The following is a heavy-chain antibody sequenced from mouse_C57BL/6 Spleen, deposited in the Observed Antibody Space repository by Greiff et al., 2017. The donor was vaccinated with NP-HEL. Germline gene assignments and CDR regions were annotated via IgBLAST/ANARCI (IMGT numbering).Heavy chain of an antibody. V-gene: IGHV10-3*01. J-gene: IGHJ4*01. CDR2: IRSKSSNYAT. CDR3: VSEGDGLYAMDY. CDR1: GFTFNTYA. Sequence: EVQVVESGGGLVQPKGSLKLSCAASGFTFNTYAMHWVRQAPGKGLEWVARIRSKSSNYATYYADSVKDRFTISRDDSQSMLYLQMNNLKTEDTAMYYCVSEGDGLYAMDYWGQGTSVTVSS. D-gene: IGHD2-3*01.